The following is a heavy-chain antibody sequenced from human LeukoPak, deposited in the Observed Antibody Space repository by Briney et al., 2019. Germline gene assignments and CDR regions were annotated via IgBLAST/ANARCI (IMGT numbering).Heavy chain of an antibody. Sequence: PSETLSLTCTVSGGPISSSSYYWGWIRQPPGKGLEWIGSIYYSGSTYYNPSLKSRVTISVDTSKNQFSLKLSSVTAADTAVYHCARLGPLLWFGELLYPPDYWGQGTLVTVSS. D-gene: IGHD3-10*01. CDR3: ARLGPLLWFGELLYPPDY. CDR1: GGPISSSSYY. CDR2: IYYSGST. V-gene: IGHV4-39*01. J-gene: IGHJ4*02.